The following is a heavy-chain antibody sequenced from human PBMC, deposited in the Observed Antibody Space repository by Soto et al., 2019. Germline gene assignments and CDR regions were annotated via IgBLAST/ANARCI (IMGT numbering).Heavy chain of an antibody. D-gene: IGHD2-21*02. V-gene: IGHV1-18*01. Sequence: ASVKVSCKASGSTFSNYHFIWVRQAPGQGLEWMGWISTNNGNTVYAPKLQGRVTLTTDTSTSTAYMEMRSLRSDDTAVYYCAREGDSNWFDPWGQGTLVTVSS. CDR3: AREGDSNWFDP. CDR2: ISTNNGNT. CDR1: GSTFSNYH. J-gene: IGHJ5*02.